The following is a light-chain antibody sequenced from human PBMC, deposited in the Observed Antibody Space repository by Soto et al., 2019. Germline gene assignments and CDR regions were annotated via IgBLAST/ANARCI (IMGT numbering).Light chain of an antibody. CDR3: QLYGSSTWT. V-gene: IGKV3-20*01. CDR1: QSFSSN. Sequence: ELVMTQSPATLSVSPGERATLSCRASQSFSSNVAWYQQKPGQAPRLLIYGASSRATGIPDRFSGSGSGTDFTLTISRLEPEDFGVYYCQLYGSSTWTFGQGTKVDIK. CDR2: GAS. J-gene: IGKJ1*01.